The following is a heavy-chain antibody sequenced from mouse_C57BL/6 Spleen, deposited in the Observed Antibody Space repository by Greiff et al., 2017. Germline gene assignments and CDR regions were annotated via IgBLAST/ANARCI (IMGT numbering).Heavy chain of an antibody. V-gene: IGHV6-3*01. D-gene: IGHD1-1*02. CDR3: TEGGFMDY. CDR1: GFTFSNYW. CDR2: IRLKSDNYAT. J-gene: IGHJ4*01. Sequence: EVMLVESGGGLVQPGGSMKLSCVASGFTFSNYWMNWVRQSPEKGLEWVAQIRLKSDNYATHYAESVKGRFTISRDDSKSSVYLQMNNLRAEDTGIYYCTEGGFMDYWGQGTSVTVSS.